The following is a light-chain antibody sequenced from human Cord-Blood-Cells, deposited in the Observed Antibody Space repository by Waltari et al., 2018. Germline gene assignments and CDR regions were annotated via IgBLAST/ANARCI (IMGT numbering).Light chain of an antibody. J-gene: IGLJ1*01. V-gene: IGLV2-8*01. CDR3: SSYAGSNNFV. Sequence: QSALTQPPSASGSPGQSVTISCTGTSSDVGGYNYVPWYQQHPGKAPKLMIYAVSKRASGVPDRFSGSKSGNTASLTVSGLQAEDEADYYCSSYAGSNNFVFGTGTKVTVL. CDR1: SSDVGGYNY. CDR2: AVS.